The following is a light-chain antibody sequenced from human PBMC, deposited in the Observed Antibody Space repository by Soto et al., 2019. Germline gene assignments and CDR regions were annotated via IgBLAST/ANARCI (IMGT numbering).Light chain of an antibody. Sequence: EIVLTQSPDTLSLSTGERATLSCRASQSFSGHLAWYQQKPGQAPRLLIYDASKRATGIPARFSGSGSETDFTLTISRLEPEDFAVYYCQQFSSYPLTFGGGTKVDIK. CDR1: QSFSGH. CDR2: DAS. J-gene: IGKJ4*01. CDR3: QQFSSYPLT. V-gene: IGKV3-11*01.